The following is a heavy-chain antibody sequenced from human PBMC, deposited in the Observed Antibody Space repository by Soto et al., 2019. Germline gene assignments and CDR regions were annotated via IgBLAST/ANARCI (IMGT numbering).Heavy chain of an antibody. V-gene: IGHV3-15*01. CDR3: TTVPPISSSFFDY. Sequence: GGSLRLSCAASGFTFSNAWMSWVRQAPGKGLEWVGRIKSKTDGETTDYAAPVKGRFTISRDDSKNTLYLQMNSLKTEDTAVYYCTTVPPISSSFFDYWGQGTLVTVSS. J-gene: IGHJ4*02. CDR2: IKSKTDGETT. D-gene: IGHD6-13*01. CDR1: GFTFSNAW.